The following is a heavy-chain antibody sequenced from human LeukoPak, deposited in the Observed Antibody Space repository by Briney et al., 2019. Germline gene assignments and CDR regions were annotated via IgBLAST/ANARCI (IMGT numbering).Heavy chain of an antibody. CDR2: FDPEDGET. D-gene: IGHD4-23*01. V-gene: IGHV1-24*01. J-gene: IGHJ4*02. CDR3: ATAQSTTVVSFDY. Sequence: GGFDPEDGETIYAQKFQGGVTMTEDTSTDTAYMELSSLRSEDTAVYYCATAQSTTVVSFDYWGQGTLVTVSS.